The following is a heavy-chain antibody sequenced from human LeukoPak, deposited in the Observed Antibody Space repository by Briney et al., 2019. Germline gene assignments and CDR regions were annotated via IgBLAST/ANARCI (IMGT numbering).Heavy chain of an antibody. CDR3: ARHGVRGGPYYFDY. D-gene: IGHD3-10*01. CDR1: GGSISSHY. Sequence: SETLSLTCTVSGGSISSHYWSWIRQPPGKGLEWIGYIYYSGSTNYNPSLKSRVTISVDTSKNQFSPKLSSVTAADTAVYYCARHGVRGGPYYFDYWGQGTLVTVSS. V-gene: IGHV4-59*08. CDR2: IYYSGST. J-gene: IGHJ4*02.